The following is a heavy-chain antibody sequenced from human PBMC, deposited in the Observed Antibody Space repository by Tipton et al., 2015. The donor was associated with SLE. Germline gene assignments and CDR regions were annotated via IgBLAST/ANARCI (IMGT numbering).Heavy chain of an antibody. CDR3: ARDLSGQLLKEDFDY. Sequence: QVQLVQSGAEVKKPGASVKVSCKASGYTFTTYGINWVRQAPGQGLEWMGWISAYNGNINYAQKLQGRVTMATDTSTSTAYMELRSLRSDDTAVYYCARDLSGQLLKEDFDYWGQGTLVTVSS. CDR1: GYTFTTYG. V-gene: IGHV1-18*01. CDR2: ISAYNGNI. J-gene: IGHJ4*02. D-gene: IGHD2-2*01.